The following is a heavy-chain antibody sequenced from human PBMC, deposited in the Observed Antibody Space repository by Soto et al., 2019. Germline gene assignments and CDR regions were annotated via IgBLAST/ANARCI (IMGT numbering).Heavy chain of an antibody. CDR3: VNGAVAGTTDYGMDV. Sequence: PGGSLRLSCSASGFTFSSYAMHWVRQAPGKGLEYVSAISSNGGSTYYADSVKGRFTISRDNSKNTLYLQMSSLRAEDTAVYYCVNGAVAGTTDYGMDVWGQGTTVTVSS. V-gene: IGHV3-64D*06. CDR1: GFTFSSYA. D-gene: IGHD6-19*01. J-gene: IGHJ6*02. CDR2: ISSNGGST.